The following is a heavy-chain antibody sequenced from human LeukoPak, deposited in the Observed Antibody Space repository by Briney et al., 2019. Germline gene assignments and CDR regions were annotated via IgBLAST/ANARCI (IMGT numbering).Heavy chain of an antibody. V-gene: IGHV6-1*01. J-gene: IGHJ4*02. Sequence: SQTLSLTCAISGDSVSSNSAAWNWIRQSPSRGLEWLGRTYYRSKWYNDYAVSVKSRITINPDTSKNQFSLQLNSVTPEDTAVYYCARELRYSSGWLAAAFDYWGQGTLVTVSS. CDR1: GDSVSSNSAA. CDR3: ARELRYSSGWLAAAFDY. CDR2: TYYRSKWYN. D-gene: IGHD6-19*01.